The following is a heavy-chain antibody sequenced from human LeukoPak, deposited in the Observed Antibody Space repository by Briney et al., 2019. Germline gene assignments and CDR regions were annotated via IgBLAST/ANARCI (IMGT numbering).Heavy chain of an antibody. J-gene: IGHJ4*02. CDR1: GFTFSSYW. D-gene: IGHD1-1*01. V-gene: IGHV3-7*01. CDR3: ARDKIEGPTKLDY. CDR2: IKQDESER. Sequence: GGSLRLSCAASGFTFSSYWMSWVRQAPGKGLEWVANIKQDESERYYVDSVKGRFTISRDNAKNSLYLQMNSLRAEDTAVYYCARDKIEGPTKLDYWGQGILVTVSS.